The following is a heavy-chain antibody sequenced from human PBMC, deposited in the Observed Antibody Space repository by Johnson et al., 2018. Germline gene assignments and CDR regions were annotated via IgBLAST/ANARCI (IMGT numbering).Heavy chain of an antibody. Sequence: VQLVESGGGVVQPGRSLRLSCAGSGFSFSTYGMHWVRQAPGKGLEGVSVISYDGSNKDYADSVTGLFAISRDNSKNTLFLQMNSLRPEDTAVYYCVKGDPAAFDIWGHGTTVTVSS. J-gene: IGHJ3*02. CDR1: GFSFSTYG. V-gene: IGHV3-30*18. CDR2: ISYDGSNK. D-gene: IGHD2-2*01. CDR3: VKGDPAAFDI.